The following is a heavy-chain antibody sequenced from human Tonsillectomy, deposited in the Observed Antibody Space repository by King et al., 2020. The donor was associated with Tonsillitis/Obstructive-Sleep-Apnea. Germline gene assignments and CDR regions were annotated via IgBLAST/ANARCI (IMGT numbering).Heavy chain of an antibody. V-gene: IGHV1-46*01. Sequence: VQLVESGAEVKKPGASVKVSCKASGYTFTSYYMHWVRQAPGQGLEWMGIINPSGGSTSYAQKFQGRVTMTRDTSTSTVYMERSSLRSEDTAVYYCARDPSPYYCSSTSCYSPYYYYMDVWGKGTTVTVSS. D-gene: IGHD2-2*01. CDR3: ARDPSPYYCSSTSCYSPYYYYMDV. CDR1: GYTFTSYY. J-gene: IGHJ6*03. CDR2: INPSGGST.